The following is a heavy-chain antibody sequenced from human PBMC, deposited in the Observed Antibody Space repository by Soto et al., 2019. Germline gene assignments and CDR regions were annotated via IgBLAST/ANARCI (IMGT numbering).Heavy chain of an antibody. J-gene: IGHJ4*02. CDR3: AGSYNWNYPYCDY. D-gene: IGHD1-7*01. Sequence: SETLSLTCTVSGGSISSGGYYWSWIRQHPGKGLEWIGYIYYSGSAYYNPSLKSRVTISVDTSKNQFSLKLSSVTAADTAVYYWAGSYNWNYPYCDYWDQGTPVAVSS. CDR1: GGSISSGGYY. V-gene: IGHV4-31*03. CDR2: IYYSGSA.